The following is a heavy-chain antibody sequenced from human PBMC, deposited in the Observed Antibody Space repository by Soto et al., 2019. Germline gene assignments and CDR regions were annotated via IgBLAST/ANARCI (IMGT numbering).Heavy chain of an antibody. CDR3: AKPARDYDFWSGFLNLPFDAFDI. CDR2: ISGSGGST. CDR1: GFTFSSYA. J-gene: IGHJ3*02. Sequence: GGSLRLSCAASGFTFSSYAMSWVRQAPGKGLEWVSAISGSGGSTYYADSVKGRFTISRDNSKNTLYLQMNSLRAEDTAVYYCAKPARDYDFWSGFLNLPFDAFDIWGQGPMVTVSS. D-gene: IGHD3-3*01. V-gene: IGHV3-23*01.